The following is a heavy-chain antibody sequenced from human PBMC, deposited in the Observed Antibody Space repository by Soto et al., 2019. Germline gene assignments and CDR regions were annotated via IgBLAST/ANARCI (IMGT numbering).Heavy chain of an antibody. D-gene: IGHD1-1*01. V-gene: IGHV3-30*18. CDR2: ISYDGSDR. J-gene: IGHJ4*02. CDR3: AKDFGINWYYFDY. CDR1: GFTFRSHG. Sequence: XGSLKLSCAASGFTFRSHGMHWIRQAPGKGLEWVSLISYDGSDRSYADSVKGRFTISRDNSKNMLYLQMNSLGAEDTAVYYCAKDFGINWYYFDYWGQGNLVTVSS.